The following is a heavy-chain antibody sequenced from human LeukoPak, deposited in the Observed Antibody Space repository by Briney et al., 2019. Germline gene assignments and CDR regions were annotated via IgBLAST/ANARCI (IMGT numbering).Heavy chain of an antibody. CDR1: GFTFTTYA. D-gene: IGHD6-19*01. Sequence: GGSLRLSCAASGFTFTTYAMRWARQAQGKGLEGVSGISDSGKSTYYADSVKGRFTISRDNSKNTLYMQINSLRVEDTAVYYCATLESSGWYFDYWGQGTLVTVSS. J-gene: IGHJ4*02. CDR3: ATLESSGWYFDY. CDR2: ISDSGKST. V-gene: IGHV3-23*01.